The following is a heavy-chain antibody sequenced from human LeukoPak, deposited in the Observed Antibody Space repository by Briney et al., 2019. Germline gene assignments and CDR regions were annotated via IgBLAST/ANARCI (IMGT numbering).Heavy chain of an antibody. J-gene: IGHJ3*02. CDR1: GGSISSYY. CDR2: IYYSGST. D-gene: IGHD1-1*01. V-gene: IGHV4-59*01. Sequence: PSETLSLTCTVSGGSISSYYWSRIRQPPGKGLEWIGYIYYSGSTNYNPSLKSRVTISVDTSKNQFSLKLSSVTAADTAVYYCARDDPTASDAFDIWGQGTMVTVSS. CDR3: ARDDPTASDAFDI.